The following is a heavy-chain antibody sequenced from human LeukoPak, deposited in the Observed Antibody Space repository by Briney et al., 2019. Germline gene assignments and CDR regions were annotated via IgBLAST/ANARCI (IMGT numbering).Heavy chain of an antibody. J-gene: IGHJ5*02. D-gene: IGHD6-13*01. Sequence: GGSLRLSCAASGFSFSSYAMSWVRQAPGKGLERVSALTGSGGNTYYADSVKGRFTISRDNSMNTLYLQLNSLRVEDTAVYFCAKGISSTSRTPFDPWGQGTLVTVSS. CDR1: GFSFSSYA. CDR2: LTGSGGNT. V-gene: IGHV3-23*01. CDR3: AKGISSTSRTPFDP.